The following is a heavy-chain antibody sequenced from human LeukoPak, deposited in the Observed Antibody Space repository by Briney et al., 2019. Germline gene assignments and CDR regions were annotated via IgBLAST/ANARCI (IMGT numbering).Heavy chain of an antibody. J-gene: IGHJ3*01. CDR2: VSYTGGT. Sequence: SETLSLTCTVSGGSLSGHYWSWIRQPPGKRLEWIGYVSYTGGTKYNPSLQSRVTISIDTSKSQFSLKLTSVTSADTAVYFCARLLDNDISGDPDTFDVWGQGTTVIVSS. CDR3: ARLLDNDISGDPDTFDV. V-gene: IGHV4-59*11. D-gene: IGHD3-22*01. CDR1: GGSLSGHY.